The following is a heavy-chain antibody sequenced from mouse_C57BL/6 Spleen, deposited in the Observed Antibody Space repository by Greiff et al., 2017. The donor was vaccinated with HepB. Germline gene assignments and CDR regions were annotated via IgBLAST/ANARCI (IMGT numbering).Heavy chain of an antibody. V-gene: IGHV1-64*01. CDR1: GYTFTSYW. CDR3: ARGDGRYYAMDY. D-gene: IGHD2-3*01. Sequence: QVQLQQPGAELVKPGASVKLSCKASGYTFTSYWMHWVKQRPGQGLEWIGMIHPNSGSTNYNEKFKSKATLTVDKSSSTAYMQLSSLTSEDSAVYYCARGDGRYYAMDYWGQGTSVTVSS. J-gene: IGHJ4*01. CDR2: IHPNSGST.